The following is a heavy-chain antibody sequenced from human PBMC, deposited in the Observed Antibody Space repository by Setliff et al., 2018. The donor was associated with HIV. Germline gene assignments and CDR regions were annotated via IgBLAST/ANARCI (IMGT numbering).Heavy chain of an antibody. CDR2: IKSRADGGTT. J-gene: IGHJ4*01. CDR1: GFTFSNAW. V-gene: IGHV3-15*01. CDR3: TTDDGSGNFYPPPYFDY. D-gene: IGHD3-10*01. Sequence: GGSLRLSCAASGFTFSNAWMTWVRQVPGKGLEWVGRIKSRADGGTTDYAAPVNGRFSISRDDSKNTLYLQMDSLKTDDTAVYYCTTDDGSGNFYPPPYFDYWGHGTLVTAPQ.